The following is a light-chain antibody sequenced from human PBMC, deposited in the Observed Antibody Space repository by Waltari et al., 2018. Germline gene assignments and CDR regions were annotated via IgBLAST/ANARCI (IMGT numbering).Light chain of an antibody. J-gene: IGKJ4*01. CDR3: QQYGSSPPLT. V-gene: IGKV3-20*01. CDR1: QSVSSSD. CDR2: GAS. Sequence: EIVLTQSPGTLSLSPGERATLSCRASQSVSSSDLAWYQQIPGQAPRLRIYGASSRATGIPDRFSGSGSGTDFTLTISRLEPEDFAVYYCQQYGSSPPLTFGGGTKVEIK.